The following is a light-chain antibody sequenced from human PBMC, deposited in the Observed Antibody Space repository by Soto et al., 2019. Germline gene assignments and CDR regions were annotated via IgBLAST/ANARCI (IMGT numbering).Light chain of an antibody. J-gene: IGLJ3*02. CDR3: GSHAGNSNLV. CDR1: MRDVGAYNL. CDR2: EVR. Sequence: QSALTQPASVSGSAGQSITISCSGTMRDVGAYNLVSWYQQHPGTAPKLIIYEVRNRPSGISSRFSGSRSGNTASLTISGLQSEDEADYYCGSHAGNSNLVFGGGTKVTVL. V-gene: IGLV2-14*01.